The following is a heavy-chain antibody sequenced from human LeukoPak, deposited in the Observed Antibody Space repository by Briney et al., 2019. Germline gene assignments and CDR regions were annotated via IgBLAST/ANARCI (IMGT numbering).Heavy chain of an antibody. CDR1: GFTFSSYG. CDR2: IIASSGST. CDR3: VKGGYDYVEVAYFDF. D-gene: IGHD5-12*01. Sequence: GGSLRLSCAASGFTFSSYGMHWVRQAPGKGLEWVSIIIASSGSTFYADSVKGRFTISRDNSKNTLYLQMNSLRVEDTAVYYCVKGGYDYVEVAYFDFWGQGTLVTVSS. J-gene: IGHJ4*02. V-gene: IGHV3-23*01.